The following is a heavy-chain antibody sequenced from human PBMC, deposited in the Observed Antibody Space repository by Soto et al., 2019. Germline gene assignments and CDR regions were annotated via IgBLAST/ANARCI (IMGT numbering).Heavy chain of an antibody. J-gene: IGHJ4*02. Sequence: EVQLVESGGALVQPGRSLRLSCRDSGLTFRGYAMTWFRQAPGKGLEWVGCIKSRAEGGATYYAASVKDRFTISRYDSNSLAYLNMNGLEIEDTAEYYSARDGVDGNGDSWGEGTLVTVSA. CDR1: GLTFRGYA. CDR3: ARDGVDGNGDS. D-gene: IGHD2-8*01. CDR2: IKSRAEGGAT. V-gene: IGHV3-49*03.